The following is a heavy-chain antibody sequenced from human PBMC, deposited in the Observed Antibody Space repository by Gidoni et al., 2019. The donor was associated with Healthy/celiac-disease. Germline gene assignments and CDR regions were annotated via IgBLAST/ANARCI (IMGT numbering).Heavy chain of an antibody. D-gene: IGHD6-19*01. J-gene: IGHJ4*02. CDR1: GFPSSSYS. V-gene: IGHV3-21*01. CDR3: ARPTIVVAGPFDY. Sequence: EVQLVESGAGLVKPGGSLSLSCAASGFPSSSYSMNWVRQAPGKGLEWVSCISSSSSYIYYADSVKGRFTISRDNAKNSMYLQMNSLRAEDTAVYYCARPTIVVAGPFDYWGQGTLVTVSS. CDR2: ISSSSSYI.